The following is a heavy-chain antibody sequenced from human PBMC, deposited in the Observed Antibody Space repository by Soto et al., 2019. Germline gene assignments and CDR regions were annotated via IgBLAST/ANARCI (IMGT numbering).Heavy chain of an antibody. CDR1: GFTFSPFW. J-gene: IGHJ4*02. V-gene: IGHV3-74*01. CDR3: ARGSNHFDY. Sequence: EVQLVEXGGXXXXXXGSXXXSXAASGFTFSPFWMHWVRQVPGKGPVWVSRINSDGNSTSYADSVKGRFTISRDNAKNTLYLQMNSLRAEDTAVYYCARGSNHFDYWGQGTLVTVSS. CDR2: INSDGNST. D-gene: IGHD4-4*01.